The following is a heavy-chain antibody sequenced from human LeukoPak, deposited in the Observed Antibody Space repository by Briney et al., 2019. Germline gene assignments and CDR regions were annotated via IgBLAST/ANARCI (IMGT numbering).Heavy chain of an antibody. J-gene: IGHJ4*02. CDR3: AKVSWYNWNDGYFDY. D-gene: IGHD1-1*01. CDR1: GLTFSSYA. CDR2: ITGSGDTT. Sequence: GGSLRLSCAASGLTFSSYAMSWVRQAPGKGLEWVSHITGSGDTTYYADSVKGRFTISRDNSKNTLYLQMNSLRAEDTAVYYCAKVSWYNWNDGYFDYWGQGTLVTVSS. V-gene: IGHV3-23*01.